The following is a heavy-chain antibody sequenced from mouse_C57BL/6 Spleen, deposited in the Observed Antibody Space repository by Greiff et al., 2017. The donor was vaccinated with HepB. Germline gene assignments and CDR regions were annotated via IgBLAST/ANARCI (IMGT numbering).Heavy chain of an antibody. V-gene: IGHV5-6*01. CDR1: GFTFSSYG. D-gene: IGHD3-2*02. J-gene: IGHJ2*01. CDR2: ISSGGSYT. CDR3: ARKGTAQATRYFDY. Sequence: DVQLQESGGDLVKPGGSLKLSCAASGFTFSSYGMSWVRQTPDKRLEWVATISSGGSYTYYPDSVKGRFTISRDNAKNTLYLQMSSLKSEDTAMYYCARKGTAQATRYFDYWGQGTTLTVSS.